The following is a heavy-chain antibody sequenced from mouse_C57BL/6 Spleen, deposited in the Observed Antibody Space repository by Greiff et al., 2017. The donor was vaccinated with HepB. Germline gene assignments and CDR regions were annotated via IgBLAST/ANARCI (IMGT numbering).Heavy chain of an antibody. CDR3: ARDYYGSSYDVLYFDY. J-gene: IGHJ2*01. CDR1: GFSLSTSGMG. D-gene: IGHD1-1*01. CDR2: IYWDDDK. V-gene: IGHV8-12*01. Sequence: QVTLKESGPGILQSSQTLSLTCSFSGFSLSTSGMGVSWIRQPSGKGLEWLAHIYWDDDKRYNPSLKSRLTIPKDTSRNQVFLKITSVDTADTATYYCARDYYGSSYDVLYFDYWGQGTTLTVSS.